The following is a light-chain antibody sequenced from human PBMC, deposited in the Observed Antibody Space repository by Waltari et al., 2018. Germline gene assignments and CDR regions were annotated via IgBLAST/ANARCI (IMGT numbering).Light chain of an antibody. CDR2: KAS. J-gene: IGKJ1*01. Sequence: DIQMTQSPSTLSASIGDRVTITCRASQSVNSWLAWYPQKPGKAPKLLIDKASNFDSGVPSRFSGGGSGTELPLTISSLQPYDFATYYCQQYNSYSLWTFGQGTKVEIK. V-gene: IGKV1-5*03. CDR3: QQYNSYSLWT. CDR1: QSVNSW.